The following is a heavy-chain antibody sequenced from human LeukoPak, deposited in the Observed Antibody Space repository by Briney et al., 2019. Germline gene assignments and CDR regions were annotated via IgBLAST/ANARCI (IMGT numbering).Heavy chain of an antibody. D-gene: IGHD4-17*01. J-gene: IGHJ5*02. CDR3: TRDRGYGDDSFDP. Sequence: ASVKVSSKASGYTFSSNGISWVRQAPGQGLEWMGWIGAYNDGPNYAQRFQGRVTMTTDTSTSTAYMELRSLRSDDTAVYYCTRDRGYGDDSFDPWGQGTLVTVSS. V-gene: IGHV1-18*01. CDR1: GYTFSSNG. CDR2: IGAYNDGP.